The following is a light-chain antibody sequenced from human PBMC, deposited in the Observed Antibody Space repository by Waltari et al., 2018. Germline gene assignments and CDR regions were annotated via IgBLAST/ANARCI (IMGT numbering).Light chain of an antibody. Sequence: QSALTQPRSVSGSPGQSVTISCTGTSSDVGGSNYVSWYQQHPGKAPKPMIYDVTTRPSGVPDRFSGSKSGNTASLTISGLQAEDEADYYCCSYAGSYTYVFGTGTKVTVL. CDR3: CSYAGSYTYV. CDR2: DVT. CDR1: SSDVGGSNY. J-gene: IGLJ1*01. V-gene: IGLV2-11*01.